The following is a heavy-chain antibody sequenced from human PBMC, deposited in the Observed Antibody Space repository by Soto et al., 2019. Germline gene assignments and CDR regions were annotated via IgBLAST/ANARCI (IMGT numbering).Heavy chain of an antibody. J-gene: IGHJ4*02. D-gene: IGHD1-1*01. CDR2: IYYSGST. CDR1: GGSISSGGYY. Sequence: SETLSLTCTVSGGSISSGGYYWSWIRQHPGKGLEWVGYIYYSGSTYYNPSLKSRVTISVDTSEKQFSLKLNSVTAADTAVYYCASRPTGVPIWGQGTLVTVSS. CDR3: ASRPTGVPI. V-gene: IGHV4-31*03.